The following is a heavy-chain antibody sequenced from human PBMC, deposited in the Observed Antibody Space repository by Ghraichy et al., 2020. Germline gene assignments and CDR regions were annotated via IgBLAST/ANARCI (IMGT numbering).Heavy chain of an antibody. CDR2: ISSSSSYI. CDR1: GFTFSSYS. D-gene: IGHD3-3*01. J-gene: IGHJ6*02. CDR3: AGSSRVVLELLLSVPYYYGMDV. V-gene: IGHV3-21*01. Sequence: GGSLRLSCAASGFTFSSYSMNWVRQAPGKGLEWVSSISSSSSYIYYADSVKGRFTISRDNAKNSLYLQMNSLRAEDTAVYYCAGSSRVVLELLLSVPYYYGMDVWGQGTTVTVSS.